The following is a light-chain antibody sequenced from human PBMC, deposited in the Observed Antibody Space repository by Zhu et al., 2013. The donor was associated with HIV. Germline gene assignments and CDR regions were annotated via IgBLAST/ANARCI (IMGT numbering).Light chain of an antibody. V-gene: IGKV1-9*01. J-gene: IGKJ1*01. CDR3: QQYSSSVWT. CDR1: QVINTY. CDR2: AAS. Sequence: DIVMTQSPSSLSASXGDRVTITCRASQVINTYLAWYQQTPGKAPTLLVYAASTTQSGVPSRFSGSGSGTDFTLTISRLEPEDFAVYYCQQYSSSVWTFGQGTQVEI.